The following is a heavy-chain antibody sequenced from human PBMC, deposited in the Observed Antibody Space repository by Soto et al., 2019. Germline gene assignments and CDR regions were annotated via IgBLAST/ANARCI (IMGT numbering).Heavy chain of an antibody. CDR2: IFDSGTT. J-gene: IGHJ4*02. V-gene: IGHV4-31*03. CDR1: GGSISSGGYY. Sequence: QVQLHESGPGLVKPSQTLSLTCTVSGGSISSGGYYWSWLRQHPGKGLEWIGYIFDSGTTYYNPSLKSRVTISVDPSKSQFSLRLTSVTATDTAVYYCASQASGWYPDYWGQGTLVTVSS. D-gene: IGHD6-19*01. CDR3: ASQASGWYPDY.